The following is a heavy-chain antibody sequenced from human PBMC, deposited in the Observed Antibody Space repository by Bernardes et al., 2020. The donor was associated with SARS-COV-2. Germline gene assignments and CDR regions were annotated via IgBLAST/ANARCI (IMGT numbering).Heavy chain of an antibody. Sequence: GGSLRLSCAASGFTFSSYSMNWVRQAPGKGLEWVSSISSSSSYIYYADPAKGRFTIIRDNARNSLYLQMNSLRAEDTAVYYCARARVKESSGWDYYYSVMYFWGQATTCTVSS. V-gene: IGHV3-21*01. CDR2: ISSSSSYI. CDR1: GFTFSSYS. J-gene: IGHJ6*02. D-gene: IGHD6-25*01. CDR3: ARARVKESSGWDYYYSVMYF.